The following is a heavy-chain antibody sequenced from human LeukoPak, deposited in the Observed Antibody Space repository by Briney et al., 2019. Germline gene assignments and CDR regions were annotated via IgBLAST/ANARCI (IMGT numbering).Heavy chain of an antibody. Sequence: ASVKVSCKASGYTFTSYDINWVRQATGQGLEWMGWMNPNSGNTGYAQKFQGRVTMTRNTSISTAYMELSSLRSEDTAVYYCARGPYCSGGSCYSDYFDYWGQGTLVTVSS. D-gene: IGHD2-15*01. CDR1: GYTFTSYD. V-gene: IGHV1-8*01. CDR2: MNPNSGNT. CDR3: ARGPYCSGGSCYSDYFDY. J-gene: IGHJ4*02.